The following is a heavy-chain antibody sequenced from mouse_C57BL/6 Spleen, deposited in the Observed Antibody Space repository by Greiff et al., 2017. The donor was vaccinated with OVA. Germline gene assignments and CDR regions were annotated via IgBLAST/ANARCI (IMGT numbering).Heavy chain of an antibody. CDR2: IYPGDGDT. CDR3: ARSHDGYYQFAY. D-gene: IGHD2-3*01. Sequence: QVQLQQSGPELVKPGASVKISCKASGYAFSSSWMNWVKQRPGKGLEWIGRIYPGDGDTNYNGKFKGKATLTADKSSSTAYMQLSSLTSEDSAVYFCARSHDGYYQFAYWGQGTLVTVSA. J-gene: IGHJ3*01. CDR1: GYAFSSSW. V-gene: IGHV1-82*01.